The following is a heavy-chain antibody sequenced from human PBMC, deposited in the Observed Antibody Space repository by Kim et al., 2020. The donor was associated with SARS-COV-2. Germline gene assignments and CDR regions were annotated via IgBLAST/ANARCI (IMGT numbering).Heavy chain of an antibody. CDR1: GYTFTSYA. CDR3: ARAVRWDIVVVPAADY. CDR2: INAGNGNT. D-gene: IGHD2-2*01. Sequence: ASVKVSCKASGYTFTSYAMHWVRQAPGQRLEWMGWINAGNGNTKYSQKFQGRVTITRDTSASTAYMELSSLRSEDTAVYYCARAVRWDIVVVPAADYWGQGTLVTVSS. V-gene: IGHV1-3*01. J-gene: IGHJ4*02.